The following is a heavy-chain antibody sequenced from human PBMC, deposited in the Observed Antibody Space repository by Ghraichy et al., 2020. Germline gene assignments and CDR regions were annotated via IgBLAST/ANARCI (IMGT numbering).Heavy chain of an antibody. V-gene: IGHV3-23*01. CDR2: ISGSGGST. D-gene: IGHD2-2*01. CDR1: RFNFSNYA. Sequence: SLKVSCAASRFNFSNYAMTWVRQAPGKGLEWVSAISGSGGSTYYADSGKGRFTISRDNSKNTLYLQMNSLRAEDTAVYYCAKLFPRIVVVPAAGMDVWGQGTTVTVSS. CDR3: AKLFPRIVVVPAAGMDV. J-gene: IGHJ6*02.